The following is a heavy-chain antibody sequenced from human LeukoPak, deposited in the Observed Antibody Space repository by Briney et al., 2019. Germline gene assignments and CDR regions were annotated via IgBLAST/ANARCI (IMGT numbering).Heavy chain of an antibody. J-gene: IGHJ4*02. CDR1: GYTFTGYY. V-gene: IGHV1-18*04. CDR3: ARALLWFGEPSHIDY. Sequence: APVKVSCKASGYTFTGYYIHWVRQAPGQGLEWMGWITAYNDNTNYAQKLQGRVTMTTDTSTSTAYMELRSLRSDDTAVYYCARALLWFGEPSHIDYWGQGTLVTASS. D-gene: IGHD3-10*01. CDR2: ITAYNDNT.